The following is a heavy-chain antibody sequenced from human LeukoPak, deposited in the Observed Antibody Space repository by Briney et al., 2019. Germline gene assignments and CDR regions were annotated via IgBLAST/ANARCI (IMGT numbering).Heavy chain of an antibody. CDR1: GFTFSNYA. D-gene: IGHD6-13*01. CDR2: ISNSGGDT. CDR3: AKSLSSWYNY. V-gene: IGHV3-23*01. J-gene: IGHJ4*02. Sequence: GGSLRLSCAASGFTFSNYAMSWVRQAPGKGLEWVSTISNSGGDTYYADSVKGRFTISRDNSQNTLYLQMNGLRAEDTALYYCAKSLSSWYNYWGQGTLVTVSS.